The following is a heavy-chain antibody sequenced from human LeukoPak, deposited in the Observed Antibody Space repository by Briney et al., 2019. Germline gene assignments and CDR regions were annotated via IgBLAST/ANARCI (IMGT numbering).Heavy chain of an antibody. D-gene: IGHD3-10*01. CDR1: GFAFSRYW. Sequence: GGSLRLSCAASGFAFSRYWMHWVRQASGKGLVWVSRIEGDGSSTTYADYVKGRFTISRDNAKNTLYLQMNSLRAEDTAVYFCARDPSAFAGYFDFWGQGTLVTASS. V-gene: IGHV3-74*01. CDR2: IEGDGSST. CDR3: ARDPSAFAGYFDF. J-gene: IGHJ4*02.